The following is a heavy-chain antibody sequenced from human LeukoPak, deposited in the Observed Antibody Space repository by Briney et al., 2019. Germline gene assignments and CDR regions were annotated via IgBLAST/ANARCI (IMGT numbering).Heavy chain of an antibody. D-gene: IGHD3-10*01. CDR1: GGSISSSSYY. Sequence: SETLSLTCTVSGGSISSSSYYWGWIRQPPGKGLEWIGSIYYSGRTYYNPSPKSRVTISVDTSKNQFSLKLSSVTAADTAVYYCAAGQYYSGSSYNTFDYWGQGTLVTVSS. J-gene: IGHJ4*02. CDR2: IYYSGRT. CDR3: AAGQYYSGSSYNTFDY. V-gene: IGHV4-39*01.